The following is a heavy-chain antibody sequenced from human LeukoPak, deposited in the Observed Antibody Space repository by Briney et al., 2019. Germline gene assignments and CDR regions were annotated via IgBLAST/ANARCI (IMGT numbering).Heavy chain of an antibody. Sequence: GASVKVSCKASGYTFTSYDINWVRQATGQGLEWMGWMNPNSGNTGYAQKFQGRVTITRNTSISTAYMELSSLRSEDTAVYYCARLSSSWYSRRPGGNSFQHWGQGTLVTVSS. CDR2: MNPNSGNT. CDR3: ARLSSSWYSRRPGGNSFQH. V-gene: IGHV1-8*03. CDR1: GYTFTSYD. J-gene: IGHJ1*01. D-gene: IGHD6-13*01.